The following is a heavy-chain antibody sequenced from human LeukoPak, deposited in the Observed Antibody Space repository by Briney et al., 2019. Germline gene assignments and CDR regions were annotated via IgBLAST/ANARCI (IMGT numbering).Heavy chain of an antibody. Sequence: GGSLRLSCAASGFTFSSYSMNWVRQAPGKGLEWVSSISSSSSYIYYADSVKGRFTISRDNAKNSLYLQMNSLRAEDTAIYYCARPDLTYRYFGPWGRGTLVTVSS. D-gene: IGHD3-16*01. CDR2: ISSSSSYI. CDR1: GFTFSSYS. V-gene: IGHV3-21*01. J-gene: IGHJ2*01. CDR3: ARPDLTYRYFGP.